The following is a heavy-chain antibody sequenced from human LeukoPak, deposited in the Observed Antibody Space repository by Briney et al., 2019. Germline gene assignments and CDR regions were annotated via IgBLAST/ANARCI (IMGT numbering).Heavy chain of an antibody. Sequence: ASVKVSCKASGYTFTSYYMHWVRQAPGQGLEWMGIINPSGGSTSYAQKFQGRVTMTRDMSTSTVYMELSSLRSEDTAVYYCARSSTSGTDGDNWFDPWGQGTLVTVSS. CDR2: INPSGGST. CDR1: GYTFTSYY. J-gene: IGHJ5*02. D-gene: IGHD1-26*01. CDR3: ARSSTSGTDGDNWFDP. V-gene: IGHV1-46*01.